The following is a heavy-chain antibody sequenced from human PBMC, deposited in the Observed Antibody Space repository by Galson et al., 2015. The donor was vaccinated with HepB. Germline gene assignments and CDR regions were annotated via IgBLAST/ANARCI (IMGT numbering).Heavy chain of an antibody. D-gene: IGHD5-18*01. V-gene: IGHV6-1*01. CDR2: TYYRSKWYN. J-gene: IGHJ4*02. CDR1: GDSVSSNSAA. CDR3: ARDQLDTAMVTGGFDY. Sequence: CAISGDSVSSNSAAWNWIRQSPSRGLEWLGRTYYRSKWYNDYAVSVKSRITINPDTSKNQFSLQLNSVTPEDTAVYYCARDQLDTAMVTGGFDYWGQGIRVTVSS.